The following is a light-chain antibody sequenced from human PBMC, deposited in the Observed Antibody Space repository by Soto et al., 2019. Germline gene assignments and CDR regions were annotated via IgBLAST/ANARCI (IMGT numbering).Light chain of an antibody. V-gene: IGLV2-11*01. CDR2: DVS. CDR1: SSDVGGYNY. CDR3: CSYAGSYTS. Sequence: QSVLTQPRSVSGSPGQSVTISCTGTSSDVGGYNYVSWYQQHPGKAPKLMIYDVSKRPSGVPDRFSGSKSGNTASLTISGLQAEDEADYYYCSYAGSYTSFGGGTKLTVL. J-gene: IGLJ2*01.